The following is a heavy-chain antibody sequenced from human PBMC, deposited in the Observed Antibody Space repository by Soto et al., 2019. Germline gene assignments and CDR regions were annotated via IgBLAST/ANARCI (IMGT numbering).Heavy chain of an antibody. J-gene: IGHJ4*02. D-gene: IGHD6-19*01. CDR3: AREPSGYSSGPFDY. Sequence: PGGSLRISCAASGFTFSSYSMNWVRQAPGKGLEWVSSISSSSSYIYYADSVKGRFTISRDNAKNSLYLQMNSLRAEDTAVYYCAREPSGYSSGPFDYWGQGTLVTVSS. CDR2: ISSSSSYI. V-gene: IGHV3-21*01. CDR1: GFTFSSYS.